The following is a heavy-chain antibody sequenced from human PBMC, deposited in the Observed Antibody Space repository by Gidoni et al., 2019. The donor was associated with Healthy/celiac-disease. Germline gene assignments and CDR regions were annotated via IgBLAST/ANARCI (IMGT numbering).Heavy chain of an antibody. Sequence: QLQLQESGPGLVQPSENLSITCTVAGGSISSSSYYWGWIRQPPGKGLEWIGIIYYSGSTYYHPSLNSRVTISVDTSKYLFSLNLSSVTAAYTAVYYCARHGSIAAAGGGPYNWFDPWGQGTLVTVSS. CDR1: GGSISSSSYY. V-gene: IGHV4-39*01. D-gene: IGHD6-13*01. J-gene: IGHJ5*02. CDR2: IYYSGST. CDR3: ARHGSIAAAGGGPYNWFDP.